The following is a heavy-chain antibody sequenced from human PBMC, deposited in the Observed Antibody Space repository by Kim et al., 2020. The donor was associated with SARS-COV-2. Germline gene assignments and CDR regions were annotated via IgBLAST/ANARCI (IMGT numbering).Heavy chain of an antibody. CDR3: ARDLPLVDEANTPNSAFDI. CDR2: INAGNGNT. J-gene: IGHJ3*02. CDR1: GYTFTSYA. D-gene: IGHD5-18*01. Sequence: ASVKVSCKASGYTFTSYAMHWVRQAPGQRLEWMGWINAGNGNTKYSQKFQGRVTITRDTSASTAYMELSSLRSEDTAVYYCARDLPLVDEANTPNSAFDIWGQGTMVTVSS. V-gene: IGHV1-3*01.